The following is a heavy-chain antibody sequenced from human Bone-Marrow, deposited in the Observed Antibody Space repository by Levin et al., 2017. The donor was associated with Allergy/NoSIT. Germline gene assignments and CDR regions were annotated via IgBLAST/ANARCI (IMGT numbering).Heavy chain of an antibody. CDR2: IYYSGST. Sequence: PGGSLRLSCTVSGGSISSSSYYWGWIRQPPGKGLEWIGSIYYSGSTYYNPSLKSRVTISVDKSKNQFSLKLSSVTAADTAVYYCARLIGAHIVVVTANDAFDIWGQGTMVTVSS. V-gene: IGHV4-39*01. J-gene: IGHJ3*02. CDR1: GGSISSSSYY. CDR3: ARLIGAHIVVVTANDAFDI. D-gene: IGHD2-21*02.